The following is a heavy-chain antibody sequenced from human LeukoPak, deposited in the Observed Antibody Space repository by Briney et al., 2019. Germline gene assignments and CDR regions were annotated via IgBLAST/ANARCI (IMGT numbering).Heavy chain of an antibody. Sequence: GGSLRLSCAASGFTYSRYHMHWLRQAPGKGLEWVSYISIISSTIYYADSVKGRFTISRDDAKNSVYLQMNSLRAEDTAVYFCARTYESDPHSWGQGTLVTVSS. CDR3: ARTYESDPHS. J-gene: IGHJ4*02. CDR2: ISIISSTI. D-gene: IGHD5-12*01. V-gene: IGHV3-48*01. CDR1: GFTYSRYH.